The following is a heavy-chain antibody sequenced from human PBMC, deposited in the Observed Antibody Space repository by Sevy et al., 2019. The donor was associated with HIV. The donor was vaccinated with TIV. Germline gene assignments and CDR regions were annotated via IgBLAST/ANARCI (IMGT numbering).Heavy chain of an antibody. J-gene: IGHJ4*02. CDR2: FKNKIHGGTT. CDR1: GFIFGDYG. CDR3: TRWSGSQSIFDY. D-gene: IGHD1-26*01. V-gene: IGHV3-49*04. Sequence: GGSLRLSCTASGFIFGDYGMSWVRQAPGKGLEWIAFFKNKIHGGTTENAASVKGRFTISRDDSKNIVYLQMSNLKTEDTAVYYCTRWSGSQSIFDYWGQGTLVTVSP.